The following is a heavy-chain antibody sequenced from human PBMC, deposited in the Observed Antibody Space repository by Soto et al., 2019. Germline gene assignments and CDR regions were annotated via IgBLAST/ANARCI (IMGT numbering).Heavy chain of an antibody. CDR1: GFTFSSFW. CDR3: TSDRYPRFYHGSGSYPYY. CDR2: IKTDGSET. D-gene: IGHD3-10*01. J-gene: IGHJ4*02. V-gene: IGHV3-7*03. Sequence: GESLKISCAASGFTFSSFWMSWVRQAPGKGLEWVANIKTDGSETHYVDSVKGRFTISRDNPKTSLFLQMNSLRVEDTAVYFCTSDRYPRFYHGSGSYPYYWGQGTLVTVS.